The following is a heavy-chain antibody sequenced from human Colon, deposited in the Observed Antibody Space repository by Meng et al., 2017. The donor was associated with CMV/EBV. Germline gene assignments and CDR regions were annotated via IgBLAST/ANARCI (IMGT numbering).Heavy chain of an antibody. CDR3: ATVSGGDFDY. J-gene: IGHJ4*02. Sequence: QVRLVQSGAEGKKPGAPVKVSCKASGYTFTGYFMYWVRQAPGQGLEWMGSINPNSGGTNYSQTFQGRVTMPRDTSINTAYMELSRLRSDDTAVHYCATVSGGDFDYWGQGTLVTVSS. V-gene: IGHV1-2*02. CDR2: INPNSGGT. D-gene: IGHD1-26*01. CDR1: GYTFTGYF.